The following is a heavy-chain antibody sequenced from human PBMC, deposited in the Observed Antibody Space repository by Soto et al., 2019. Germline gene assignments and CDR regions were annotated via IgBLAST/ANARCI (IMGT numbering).Heavy chain of an antibody. D-gene: IGHD4-17*01. CDR1: GYAFTSYG. CDR3: ARVTPQTTVTTYLEYYFDY. V-gene: IGHV1-18*01. CDR2: ISAYNGNT. Sequence: SVKVSCKASGYAFTSYGISWVRQAPGQGLEWMGWISAYNGNTNYAQKLQGRVTMTTDTSTSTAYMELRSLRSDDTAVYYCARVTPQTTVTTYLEYYFDYWGQGTLVTVSS. J-gene: IGHJ4*02.